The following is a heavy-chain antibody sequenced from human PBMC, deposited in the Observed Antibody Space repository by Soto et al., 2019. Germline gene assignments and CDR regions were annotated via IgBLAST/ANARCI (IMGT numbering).Heavy chain of an antibody. J-gene: IGHJ4*02. CDR2: IKSKTDGGTT. D-gene: IGHD2-2*03. CDR3: TTQVGYCSSTSCYVFDY. CDR1: GFTFSNAW. Sequence: EVQLVESGGGLVKPGGSLRLSCAASGFTFSNAWMNWVRQAPGKGLEWVGRIKSKTDGGTTDYAAPVKGRFTISRDDSKNTLYLQMNSVKTEDTAVYYCTTQVGYCSSTSCYVFDYWGQGTLVTVSS. V-gene: IGHV3-15*07.